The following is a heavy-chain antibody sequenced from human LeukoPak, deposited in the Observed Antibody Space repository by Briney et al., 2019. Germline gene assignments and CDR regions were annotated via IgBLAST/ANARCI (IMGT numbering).Heavy chain of an antibody. CDR2: INHSGST. Sequence: PSETLSLTCAVYGGSFSGFYWSWIRQPPGKGLEWIGEINHSGSTNYNPSLKSRVTISVDTSKNQFSLKLSSVTAADTAVYYCARGQYIAVAGTVFFDYWGQGTLVTVSS. CDR1: GGSFSGFY. D-gene: IGHD6-19*01. V-gene: IGHV4-34*01. CDR3: ARGQYIAVAGTVFFDY. J-gene: IGHJ4*02.